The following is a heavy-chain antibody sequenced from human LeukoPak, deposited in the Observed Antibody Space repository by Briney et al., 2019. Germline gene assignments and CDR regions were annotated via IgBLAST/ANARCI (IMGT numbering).Heavy chain of an antibody. CDR3: ARDHSHGYSYGYSDY. CDR1: GFTFSNYA. V-gene: IGHV3-30*04. J-gene: IGHJ4*02. CDR2: ISYDGSNK. Sequence: PGGSLRLSCTASGFTFSNYAMHWVRQAPGKGLEWVAVISYDGSNKYYADSVKGRFTISRDNSKNTLYLQMNSLRAEDTAVYYCARDHSHGYSYGYSDYWGQGTLVTVSS. D-gene: IGHD5-18*01.